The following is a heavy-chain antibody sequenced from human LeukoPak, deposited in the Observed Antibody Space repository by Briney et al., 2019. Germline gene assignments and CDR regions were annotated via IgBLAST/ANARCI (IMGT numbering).Heavy chain of an antibody. Sequence: ASVKVSCKASGGTFSSYAISWVRQAPGQGLEWMGWINPNSGGTNYAQKFQGRVTMTRDTSISTAYMELSRLRSDDTAVYYCARLYGGSYLFDYWGQGTLVTVSS. CDR3: ARLYGGSYLFDY. V-gene: IGHV1-2*02. J-gene: IGHJ4*02. CDR2: INPNSGGT. CDR1: GGTFSSYA. D-gene: IGHD1-26*01.